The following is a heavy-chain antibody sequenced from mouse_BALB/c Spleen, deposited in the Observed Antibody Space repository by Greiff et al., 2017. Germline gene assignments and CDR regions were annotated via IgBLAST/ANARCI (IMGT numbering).Heavy chain of an antibody. CDR1: GFNIKDTY. CDR3: ARRRVRRRDWYFDV. CDR2: IGPANGNT. V-gene: IGHV14-3*02. J-gene: IGHJ1*01. D-gene: IGHD2-14*01. Sequence: EVQLQQSGAELVKPGASVKLSCTASGFNIKDTYMHWVKQRPEQGLEWIGRIGPANGNTKYDPKFQGKATITADTSSNTAYLQLSSLTSEDTAVYYCARRRVRRRDWYFDVWGAGTTVTVSS.